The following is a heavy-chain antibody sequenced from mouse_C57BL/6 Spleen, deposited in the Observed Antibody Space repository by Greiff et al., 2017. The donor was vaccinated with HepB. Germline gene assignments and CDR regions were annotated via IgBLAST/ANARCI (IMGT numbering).Heavy chain of an antibody. V-gene: IGHV5-16*01. CDR1: GFTFSDYY. CDR3: ARGGDSSGPYAMDY. Sequence: EVQVVESEGGLVQPGSSMKLSCTASGFTFSDYYMAWVRQVPEKGLEWVANINYDGSSTYYLDSLKSRFIISRDNAKNILYLQMSSLKSEDTATYYCARGGDSSGPYAMDYWGQGTSVTVSS. J-gene: IGHJ4*01. CDR2: INYDGSST. D-gene: IGHD3-2*02.